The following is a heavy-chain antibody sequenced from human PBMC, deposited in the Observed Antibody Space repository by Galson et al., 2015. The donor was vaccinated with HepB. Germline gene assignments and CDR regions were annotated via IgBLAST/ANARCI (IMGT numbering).Heavy chain of an antibody. Sequence: SLRLSCAASGFTFSGSAIHWVRQTSGKGLEWVGLIRSRASGHATTYTASLRGRLTISRGDSKNTAYLHMNRLKTEDTAVYYCSRLGDLSGYSSSWGQGTLVTVSS. D-gene: IGHD2-2*01. J-gene: IGHJ4*02. CDR3: SRLGDLSGYSSS. CDR1: GFTFSGSA. V-gene: IGHV3-73*01. CDR2: IRSRASGHAT.